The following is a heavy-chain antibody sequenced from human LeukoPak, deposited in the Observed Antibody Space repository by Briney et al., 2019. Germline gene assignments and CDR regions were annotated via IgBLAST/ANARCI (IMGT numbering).Heavy chain of an antibody. Sequence: ASVTVSCKASGYTFTSYAMHWVRQAPGQGLEWMGWINTNTGNPTYAQGFTGRFVFSLDTSVSTAYLQISSLKAEDTAVYYCARDRKGRIVVVPAAQPSYNWFDPWGQGTLVTVSS. D-gene: IGHD2-2*01. CDR3: ARDRKGRIVVVPAAQPSYNWFDP. J-gene: IGHJ5*02. CDR1: GYTFTSYA. V-gene: IGHV7-4-1*02. CDR2: INTNTGNP.